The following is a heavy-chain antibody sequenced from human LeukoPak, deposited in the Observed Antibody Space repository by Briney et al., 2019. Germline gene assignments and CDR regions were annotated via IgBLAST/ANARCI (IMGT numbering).Heavy chain of an antibody. J-gene: IGHJ3*02. CDR1: GFTFSIYE. D-gene: IGHD3-22*01. Sequence: GGSLRLSCEASGFTFSIYEMNWVRQAPGKGLEWVSSISSSSSYIYYADSVKGRFTISRDNAKNSLYLQMNSLRAEDTAVYYCARDGPYDSSGYYYLDAFDIWGQGTMVTVSS. CDR3: ARDGPYDSSGYYYLDAFDI. V-gene: IGHV3-21*01. CDR2: ISSSSSYI.